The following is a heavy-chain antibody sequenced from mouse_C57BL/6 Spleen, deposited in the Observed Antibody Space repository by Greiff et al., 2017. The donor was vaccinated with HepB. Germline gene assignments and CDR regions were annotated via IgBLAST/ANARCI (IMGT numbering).Heavy chain of an antibody. V-gene: IGHV5-9-1*02. CDR3: TRDPLYYGSSYWYFDV. J-gene: IGHJ1*03. CDR2: ISSGGDYI. CDR1: GFTFSSYA. Sequence: EVKVVESGEGLVKPGGSLKLSCAASGFTFSSYAMSWVRQTPEKRLEWVAYISSGGDYIYYADTVKGRFTISRDNARNTLYLQMSSLKSEDTAMYYCTRDPLYYGSSYWYFDVWGTGTTVTVSS. D-gene: IGHD1-1*01.